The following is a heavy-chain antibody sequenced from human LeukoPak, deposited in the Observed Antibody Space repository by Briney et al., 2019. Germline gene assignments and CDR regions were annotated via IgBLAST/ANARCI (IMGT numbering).Heavy chain of an antibody. J-gene: IGHJ6*03. CDR1: GYTFTSYY. D-gene: IGHD3-3*01. Sequence: ASVKVSCKASGYTFTSYYMHWVRQAPGQGLEWMGIINPSGGSTSYAQKFQGRVTITRNTSISTAYMELSSLRSEDTAVYYCARTTSLDFWSGDNYYYYYYMDVWGKGTTVTVSS. V-gene: IGHV1-46*01. CDR2: INPSGGST. CDR3: ARTTSLDFWSGDNYYYYYYMDV.